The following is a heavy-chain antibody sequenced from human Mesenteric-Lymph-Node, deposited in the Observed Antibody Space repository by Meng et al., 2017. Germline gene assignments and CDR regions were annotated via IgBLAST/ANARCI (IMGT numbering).Heavy chain of an antibody. Sequence: SVKVSCKASGGTFSSYAISWVRQAPGQGLEWMGGIIPIFGTANYAQKFQGRVTITADKSTSTAYMELSSLRSEDTAVYYCARDQGSFVLNGMDVWGQGTTVTVSS. CDR2: IIPIFGTA. CDR1: GGTFSSYA. D-gene: IGHD3-10*01. J-gene: IGHJ6*02. CDR3: ARDQGSFVLNGMDV. V-gene: IGHV1-69*06.